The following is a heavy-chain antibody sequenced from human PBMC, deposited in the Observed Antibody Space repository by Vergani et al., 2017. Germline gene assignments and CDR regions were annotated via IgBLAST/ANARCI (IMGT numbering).Heavy chain of an antibody. J-gene: IGHJ4*02. Sequence: VHLVESGGGVVQPGRSLRLSCVVSGFTSSYYGMHWVRQAPGKGLEWVSAISGSGGSTYYADSVKGRFTISRDNSKNTLYLQMNSLRAEDTAIYYCAKDILTNYIRDFWDYWGQGTLVTVSS. V-gene: IGHV3-23*04. CDR3: AKDILTNYIRDFWDY. CDR1: GFTSSYYG. CDR2: ISGSGGST. D-gene: IGHD3-9*01.